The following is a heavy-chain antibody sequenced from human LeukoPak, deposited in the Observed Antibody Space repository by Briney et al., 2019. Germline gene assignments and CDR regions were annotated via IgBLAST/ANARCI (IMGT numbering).Heavy chain of an antibody. Sequence: SETLSLTCTVSGGSISSSSYYWGWIRQPPGKGLEWIGSIYYSGSTYYNPSLKSRVTISVDTSKNQFSLKLSSVTAADTAVYYCARDHPDYYDSSGYDYWGQGTLVTVSS. CDR2: IYYSGST. CDR1: GGSISSSSYY. J-gene: IGHJ4*02. V-gene: IGHV4-39*07. CDR3: ARDHPDYYDSSGYDY. D-gene: IGHD3-22*01.